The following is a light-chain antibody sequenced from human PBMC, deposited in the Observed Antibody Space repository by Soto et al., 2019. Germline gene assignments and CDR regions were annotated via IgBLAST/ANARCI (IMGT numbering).Light chain of an antibody. CDR1: QSVPANY. Sequence: EIVLTQSPGTLSLSPGERATLSCRASQSVPANYLAWYRQKPGQAPRLLIYGGSSRATGIPDRFSGSGSGTDFTLTISSLEPEDFAVYYCLQYGIPLWTFGQGTKVEIK. CDR2: GGS. J-gene: IGKJ1*01. CDR3: LQYGIPLWT. V-gene: IGKV3-20*01.